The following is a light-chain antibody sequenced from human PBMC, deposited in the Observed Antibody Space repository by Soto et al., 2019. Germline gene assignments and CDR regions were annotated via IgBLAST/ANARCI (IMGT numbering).Light chain of an antibody. Sequence: QSVLTQPASVSGSPGQSITISCSGTTNDVGGYNYVSWYQQHPGKARKLLIYGVTDRPSGVSSRFSGSKSGNAASLTISGLQAEDEGDYYCSSYTSSYTWIFGGGTQLTVL. J-gene: IGLJ3*02. CDR3: SSYTSSYTWI. CDR1: TNDVGGYNY. V-gene: IGLV2-14*03. CDR2: GVT.